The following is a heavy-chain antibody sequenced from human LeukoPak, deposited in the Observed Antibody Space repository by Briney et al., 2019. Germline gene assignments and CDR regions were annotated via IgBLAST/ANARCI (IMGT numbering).Heavy chain of an antibody. D-gene: IGHD3-9*01. CDR1: GFTFSTYN. Sequence: GSLRLSCAASGFTFSTYNMNWVRQPPGKGLEWIGSMSYSGGTYYNPSLKSRLTISLHTSKNQFSLRLSSVTAADTAVYYCARHRRNYDILTGYYAGPLDIWGQGTKVTVSS. V-gene: IGHV4-39*01. CDR3: ARHRRNYDILTGYYAGPLDI. CDR2: MSYSGGT. J-gene: IGHJ3*02.